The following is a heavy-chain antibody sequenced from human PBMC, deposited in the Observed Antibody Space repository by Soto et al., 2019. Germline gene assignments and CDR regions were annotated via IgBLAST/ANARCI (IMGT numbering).Heavy chain of an antibody. CDR2: IYYSGST. J-gene: IGHJ4*02. CDR3: ARDHNGDYFDD. D-gene: IGHD4-17*01. V-gene: IGHV4-59*01. CDR1: GGSISSYY. Sequence: PSETLSLTCTVSGGSISSYYWSWIRQPPGKGLEWIGYIYYSGSTNYNPSLKSRVTISVDTSKNQFSLKLSSVTAADTAVYYCARDHNGDYFDDWGQGTLVTVSS.